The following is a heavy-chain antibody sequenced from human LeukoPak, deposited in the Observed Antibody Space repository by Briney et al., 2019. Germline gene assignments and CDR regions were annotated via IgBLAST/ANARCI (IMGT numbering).Heavy chain of an antibody. J-gene: IGHJ4*02. Sequence: GGSLRLSCAASGFTFSSYSMNWVRQAPGKGLEWVSSISSSSSYIYYADSVKGRFTISRDNAKNSLYLQMNSLRAEDTAVYYCARDPDSGLDDYWGQGTLVTVSS. CDR3: ARDPDSGLDDY. CDR1: GFTFSSYS. D-gene: IGHD3-10*01. CDR2: ISSSSSYI. V-gene: IGHV3-21*01.